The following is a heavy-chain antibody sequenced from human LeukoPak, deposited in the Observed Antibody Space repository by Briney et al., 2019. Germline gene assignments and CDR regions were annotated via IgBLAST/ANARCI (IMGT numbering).Heavy chain of an antibody. Sequence: GWIRQPPGKGLEWIGSIYYGGSTYYNPSLKSRVTISVDTSMNQFSLKLSFVTTADTAVYYCARALGYCSGGSCTRGYNWFDPWGQGTLVTVPS. CDR2: IYYGGST. J-gene: IGHJ5*02. CDR3: ARALGYCSGGSCTRGYNWFDP. D-gene: IGHD2-15*01. V-gene: IGHV4-39*01.